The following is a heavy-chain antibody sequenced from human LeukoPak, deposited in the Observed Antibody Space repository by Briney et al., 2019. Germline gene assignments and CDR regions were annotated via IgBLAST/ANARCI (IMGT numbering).Heavy chain of an antibody. J-gene: IGHJ4*02. D-gene: IGHD5-18*01. Sequence: SETLSLTCTVSGGSISSYYWSWIRQPPGKGLEWIGYIYYSGSTNYNPSLKSRVTISVDTSKNQFSLKLSYVTAADTAVYYCARAEYSYGYKGVYFDYWGQGTLVTVSS. V-gene: IGHV4-59*01. CDR3: ARAEYSYGYKGVYFDY. CDR1: GGSISSYY. CDR2: IYYSGST.